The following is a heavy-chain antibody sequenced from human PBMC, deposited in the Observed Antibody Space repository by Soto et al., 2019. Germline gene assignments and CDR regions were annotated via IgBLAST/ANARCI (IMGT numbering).Heavy chain of an antibody. CDR1: GGTFSSYT. V-gene: IGHV1-69*02. CDR2: IIPILGIA. D-gene: IGHD3-10*01. Sequence: QVQLVQSGAGVKKPGSSVKVSCKASGGTFSSYTISWVRQAPGQGLEWMGRIIPILGIANYAQKFQGRVTITADKSTSTAYMELSSPRSEDTAVYYCARSGQAYYYYYGMDVWGQGTTVTVSS. CDR3: ARSGQAYYYYYGMDV. J-gene: IGHJ6*02.